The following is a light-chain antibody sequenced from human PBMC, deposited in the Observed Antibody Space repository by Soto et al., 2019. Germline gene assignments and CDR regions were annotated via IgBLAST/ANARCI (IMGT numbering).Light chain of an antibody. CDR3: QQYNNLPPVVT. CDR2: GAS. V-gene: IGKV3-15*01. Sequence: EVVMTLSPATLSVSPGERATLSCRASQSVSSNLAWYQHKPGQAPRLLIYGASTRATGIPARFSGSVSGTEFTLTISSLQSDYFAVYYCQQYNNLPPVVTFGLGTKLYSK. CDR1: QSVSSN. J-gene: IGKJ3*01.